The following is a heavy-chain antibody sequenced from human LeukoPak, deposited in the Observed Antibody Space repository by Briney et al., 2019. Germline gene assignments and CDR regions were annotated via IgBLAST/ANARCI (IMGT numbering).Heavy chain of an antibody. CDR2: INHSGST. CDR1: GGSFSGYY. Sequence: SETLSLTCAVYGGSFSGYYWSWIRQPPGKGLEWIGEINHSGSTNYNPSLKSRVTISVDTSKNQFSLKLSSVTVADTAVYYCARRSYFYYYYYYMDVWGKGTTVTVSS. J-gene: IGHJ6*03. V-gene: IGHV4-34*01. CDR3: ARRSYFYYYYYYMDV. D-gene: IGHD1-26*01.